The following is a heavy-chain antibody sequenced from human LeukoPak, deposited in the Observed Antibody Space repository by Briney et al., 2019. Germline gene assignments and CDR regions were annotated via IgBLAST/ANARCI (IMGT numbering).Heavy chain of an antibody. D-gene: IGHD5-18*01. CDR2: INHSGST. V-gene: IGHV4-34*01. J-gene: IGHJ4*02. CDR3: ARGPYSYGYSLDY. CDR1: GGSFSGYY. Sequence: PSETLSLTCAVYGGSFSGYYWSWIRQPPGKGLEWIGEINHSGSTNYNPSLKSRVTISVDTSKNQFSLKLNSVTAADTAVYYCARGPYSYGYSLDYWGQGTLVTVSS.